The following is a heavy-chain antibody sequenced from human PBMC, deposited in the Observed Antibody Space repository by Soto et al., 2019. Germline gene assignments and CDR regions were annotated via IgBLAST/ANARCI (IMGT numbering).Heavy chain of an antibody. D-gene: IGHD1-26*01. V-gene: IGHV1-3*01. Sequence: ASVKVSCRASGYSFTSYAMHWVRQAPGQRLEWMGWINAGNGNTKYSQKFQGRVTITRDTSASTAYMELSSLRSEDTAVYYCAREGSDYSNWFDPLVQGTLVTVSS. J-gene: IGHJ5*02. CDR3: AREGSDYSNWFDP. CDR1: GYSFTSYA. CDR2: INAGNGNT.